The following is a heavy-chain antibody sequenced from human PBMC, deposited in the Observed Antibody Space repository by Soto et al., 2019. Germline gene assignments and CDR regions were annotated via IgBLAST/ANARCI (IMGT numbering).Heavy chain of an antibody. CDR1: GFTFSSYS. V-gene: IGHV3-21*01. CDR3: ARDLASSGWNTDLNWFDP. CDR2: ISSSSSYI. Sequence: GGSLRLSCAASGFTFSSYSMNWVRQAPGKGLEWVSSISSSSSYICYADSVKGRFTISRDNAKNSLYLQMNSLRAEDTAVYYCARDLASSGWNTDLNWFDPWGQGTLVTVSS. J-gene: IGHJ5*02. D-gene: IGHD6-19*01.